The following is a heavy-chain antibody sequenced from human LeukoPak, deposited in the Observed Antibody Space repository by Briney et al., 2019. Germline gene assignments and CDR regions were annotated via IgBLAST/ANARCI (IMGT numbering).Heavy chain of an antibody. D-gene: IGHD1-26*01. Sequence: PGGSLRLSCTASGFIFSVHAMTWVRQAPGKRLEWVSSISVSGDSTYYADSVKGRFTISRDNSKNTLYLQMNSLRADDTAIYYCVKDAGWPVGPTFDYWGQGTLVTVSS. CDR1: GFIFSVHA. V-gene: IGHV3-23*01. CDR2: ISVSGDST. J-gene: IGHJ4*02. CDR3: VKDAGWPVGPTFDY.